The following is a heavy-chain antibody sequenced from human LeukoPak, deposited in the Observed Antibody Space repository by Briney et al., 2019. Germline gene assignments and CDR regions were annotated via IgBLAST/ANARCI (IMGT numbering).Heavy chain of an antibody. CDR2: IRYDGSNK. Sequence: GGSLRLSCAASGFTFSSYGMHWVRQAPGKGLEWVAFIRYDGSNKYYADSVKGRFTISRDNSKNTLYLQMNSLRAEDTAVYYCAKDVLRELTYNDYWGQGTLVTVSS. V-gene: IGHV3-30*02. J-gene: IGHJ4*02. CDR3: AKDVLRELTYNDY. CDR1: GFTFSSYG. D-gene: IGHD5-24*01.